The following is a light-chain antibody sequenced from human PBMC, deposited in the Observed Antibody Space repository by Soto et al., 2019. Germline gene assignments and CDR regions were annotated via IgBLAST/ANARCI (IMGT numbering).Light chain of an antibody. CDR2: DAS. Sequence: DIQMTQSPSSLSASVGDRVTITCQASQDISNYLNWYQQKPGKAPKLLIYDASNLETGVPSRFSAGGSGTDFTFTTRSLQPEGIATYYCQQYDKLPPWTFGQGTKGEIK. CDR1: QDISNY. V-gene: IGKV1-33*01. CDR3: QQYDKLPPWT. J-gene: IGKJ1*01.